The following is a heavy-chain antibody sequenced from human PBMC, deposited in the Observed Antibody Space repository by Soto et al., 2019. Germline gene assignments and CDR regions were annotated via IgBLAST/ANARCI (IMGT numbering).Heavy chain of an antibody. V-gene: IGHV1-18*04. CDR3: ARDFYPLAYYFDY. CDR2: VSGNNGKT. CDR1: GYTFTNHG. J-gene: IGHJ4*02. Sequence: GASVKVSCKASGYTFTNHGISWVRQAPGQGLEWLGWVSGNNGKTKYAQGLKGRVTLTTDKPTSTAYMELRSLRPDDTAVYYCARDFYPLAYYFDYWRQGTLVTVTS.